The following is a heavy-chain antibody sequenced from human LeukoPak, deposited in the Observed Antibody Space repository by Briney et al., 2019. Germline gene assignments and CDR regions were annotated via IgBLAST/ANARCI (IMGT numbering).Heavy chain of an antibody. V-gene: IGHV4-38-2*01. CDR1: GYSISSGYY. CDR2: IYHSGST. Sequence: SETLSLTCAVSGYSISSGYYWGWIRQPPGKGLEWIGSIYHSGSTYHNPSLKSRVTISVDTSKNQFSLKLSSVTAADTAVYYCASDSTYSSWGIWGQGTMVTVSS. D-gene: IGHD6-6*01. J-gene: IGHJ3*02. CDR3: ASDSTYSSWGI.